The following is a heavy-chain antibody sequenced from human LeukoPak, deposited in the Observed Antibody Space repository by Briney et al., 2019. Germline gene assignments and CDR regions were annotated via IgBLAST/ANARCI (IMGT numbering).Heavy chain of an antibody. CDR3: ARDRGFLDAFDL. V-gene: IGHV3-48*01. D-gene: IGHD3-22*01. J-gene: IGHJ3*01. Sequence: GGSLRLSCTTSGFTFSDFSLNWVRQSPGMGLEWISSISRSSLTIYYADSVKGRFAISRDNANNSLYLQMNSLRAEDTAVYYCARDRGFLDAFDLWGQGTVVTVSA. CDR2: ISRSSLTI. CDR1: GFTFSDFS.